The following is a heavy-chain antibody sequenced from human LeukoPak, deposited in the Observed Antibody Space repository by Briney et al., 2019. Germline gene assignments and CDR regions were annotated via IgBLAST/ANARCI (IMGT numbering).Heavy chain of an antibody. Sequence: PSETLSLTCTVSGGSISSGDYYWSWIRQPPGKGLEWIGYINYSGSTYYNPSLKSRVTISVDTSKNQFSLKLGSVTAADTAVYYCARVDYSYDSSGYHNWFDPWGQGTLVTVSS. D-gene: IGHD3-22*01. CDR3: ARVDYSYDSSGYHNWFDP. CDR2: INYSGST. J-gene: IGHJ5*02. V-gene: IGHV4-30-4*01. CDR1: GGSISSGDYY.